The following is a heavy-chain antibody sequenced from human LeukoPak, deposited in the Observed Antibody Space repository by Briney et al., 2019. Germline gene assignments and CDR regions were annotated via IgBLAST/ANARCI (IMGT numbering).Heavy chain of an antibody. CDR3: ARTEVIFGVVPEALGSHYMDV. CDR1: GGTFSSYA. J-gene: IGHJ6*03. D-gene: IGHD3-3*01. Sequence: SVKVSCKASGGTFSSYAISWVRQAPGQGLEWMGRIIPIFGTANYAQKFQGRVTITTDESTSTAYMELSSLRSEDTAVYYCARTEVIFGVVPEALGSHYMDVWGKGTTVTVSS. V-gene: IGHV1-69*05. CDR2: IIPIFGTA.